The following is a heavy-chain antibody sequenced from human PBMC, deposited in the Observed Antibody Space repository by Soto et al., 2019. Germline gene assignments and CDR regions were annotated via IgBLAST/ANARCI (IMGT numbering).Heavy chain of an antibody. V-gene: IGHV3-7*01. D-gene: IGHD2-21*01. J-gene: IGHJ6*04. CDR3: VREIASRL. CDR2: INKDGSEK. CDR1: GFTFTSYW. Sequence: EVQVVESGGGLVQPGGSLRLSCAASGFTFTSYWMTWVRQAPGRGLEWVANINKDGSEKSYVDSVKGRFTISRDNAKSSLYLLMNSLRDDGTAVYYCVREIASRLWGKGTTVIVSS.